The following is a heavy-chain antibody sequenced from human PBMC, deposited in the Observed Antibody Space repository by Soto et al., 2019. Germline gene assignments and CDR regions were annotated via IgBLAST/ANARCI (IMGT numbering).Heavy chain of an antibody. V-gene: IGHV3-74*01. CDR1: GFTFSSYW. J-gene: IGHJ6*02. Sequence: PGGSLRLSCATSGFTFSSYWMHWVRQAPWKGLVWVSRINSDGSSTSYADSVKGRFTISRDNAKNTLYLQMNSLRAEDTAVYYCARDIKRDQYVLCTAYDYYYGMYVWGQRTTVTVPS. D-gene: IGHD2-8*02. CDR3: ARDIKRDQYVLCTAYDYYYGMYV. CDR2: INSDGSST.